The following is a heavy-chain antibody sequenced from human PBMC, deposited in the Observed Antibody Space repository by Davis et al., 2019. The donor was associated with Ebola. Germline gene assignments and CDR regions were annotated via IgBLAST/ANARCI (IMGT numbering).Heavy chain of an antibody. V-gene: IGHV3-30*03. J-gene: IGHJ4*02. CDR3: SAGTGDY. D-gene: IGHD6-13*01. CDR1: GFTFSSYG. CDR2: ISYDGSNK. Sequence: GGSLRLSCAASGFTFSSYGMHWVRQAPGKGLEWVAVISYDGSNKYYADSVKGRFTISRDNSKNTLYLQMNSLRAEDTAVYYCSAGTGDYWGQGTLVTVSS.